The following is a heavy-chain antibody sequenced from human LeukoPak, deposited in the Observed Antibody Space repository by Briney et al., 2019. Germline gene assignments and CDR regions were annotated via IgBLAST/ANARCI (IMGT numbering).Heavy chain of an antibody. CDR3: TTALCAYCGGDWRPSFDY. CDR1: GFTFSNAW. V-gene: IGHV3-15*01. CDR2: IKSKTDGGTT. D-gene: IGHD2-21*02. Sequence: PGGSLRLSCAASGFTFSNAWMSWVRQAPGKGLEWVGRIKSKTDGGTTDYAAAVKGRFTISRDDSKNTLYLQMNSLKTEATAVYYCTTALCAYCGGDWRPSFDYWGQGTLVTVSS. J-gene: IGHJ4*02.